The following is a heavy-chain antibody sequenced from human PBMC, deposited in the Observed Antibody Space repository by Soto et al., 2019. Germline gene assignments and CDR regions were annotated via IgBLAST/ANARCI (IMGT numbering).Heavy chain of an antibody. J-gene: IGHJ4*02. D-gene: IGHD3-10*01. V-gene: IGHV3-74*01. CDR1: GFTLSSYW. CDR2: INGDGSTT. Sequence: EVQLVESGGGIVQPGGSVRLSCAASGFTLSSYWIHWVRQAPGKGLVWVSRINGDGSTTNYADSLKGRFTISRDNAKHTVFLQMNSLRAEDTAVYCCARGRSGSYSFDYWGQGTLVTVSS. CDR3: ARGRSGSYSFDY.